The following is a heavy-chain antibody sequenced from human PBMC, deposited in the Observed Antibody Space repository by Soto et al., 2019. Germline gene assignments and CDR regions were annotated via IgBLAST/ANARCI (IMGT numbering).Heavy chain of an antibody. Sequence: QVRLQESGPGLVKPSQTLSLTCTVSGGSISSGDYFWSWVRQPPGKGLEWIGYIYYTGSTSYNPSLQSRITMSVDTSKNQFSLKLSSVTASDTSVYFCARAYGYYRLYDYWGQGTLVNVSS. D-gene: IGHD3-3*01. CDR3: ARAYGYYRLYDY. CDR2: IYYTGST. V-gene: IGHV4-30-4*01. CDR1: GGSISSGDYF. J-gene: IGHJ4*02.